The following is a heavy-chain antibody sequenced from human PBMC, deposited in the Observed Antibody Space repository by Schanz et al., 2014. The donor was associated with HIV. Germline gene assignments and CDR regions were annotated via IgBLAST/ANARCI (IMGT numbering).Heavy chain of an antibody. CDR1: GFTLSSYA. CDR3: AKGLTIWLQPPFDY. J-gene: IGHJ4*02. D-gene: IGHD5-12*01. CDR2: ISGSGGSP. Sequence: EVQLLESGGGLVQPGGSLRLSCAASGFTLSSYAMSWVRQAPGKGLEWVSTISGSGGSPYYADSVKGRFTISRDNSKNTLYLQMNSLRAEDTAVYYCAKGLTIWLQPPFDYWGQGTLVTVSS. V-gene: IGHV3-23*01.